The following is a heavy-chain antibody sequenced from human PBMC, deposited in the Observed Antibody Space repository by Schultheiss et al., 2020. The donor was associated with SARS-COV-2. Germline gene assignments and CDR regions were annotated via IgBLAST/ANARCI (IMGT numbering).Heavy chain of an antibody. Sequence: GGSLRLSCAASGFTFSNAWMSWVRQAPGKGLEWVSSISSSSSYIYYADSVKGRFTISRDNAKNSLYLQMNSLRAEDTAVYYCAKDYYDSSGDYFDYWGQGTLVTVSS. CDR2: ISSSSSYI. J-gene: IGHJ4*02. V-gene: IGHV3-21*04. D-gene: IGHD3-22*01. CDR1: GFTFSNAW. CDR3: AKDYYDSSGDYFDY.